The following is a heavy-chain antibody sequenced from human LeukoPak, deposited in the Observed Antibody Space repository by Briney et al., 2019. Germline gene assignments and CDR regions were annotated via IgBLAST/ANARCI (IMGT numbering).Heavy chain of an antibody. D-gene: IGHD6-19*01. CDR2: IIPIFGTA. J-gene: IGHJ4*02. V-gene: IGHV1-69*13. CDR1: GGTFTSYA. Sequence: SVKVSCKASGGTFTSYAISWVRQAPGQGLEWMGGIIPIFGTANYAQKFQGRVTITADESTSTAYMELSSLRSEDTAVYYCARDRHSSGQIDYWGQGTLVTVSS. CDR3: ARDRHSSGQIDY.